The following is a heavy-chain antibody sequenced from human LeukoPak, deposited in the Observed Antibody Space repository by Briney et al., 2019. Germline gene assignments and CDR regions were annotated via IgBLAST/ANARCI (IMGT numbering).Heavy chain of an antibody. V-gene: IGHV4-39*01. CDR2: IYYSGST. D-gene: IGHD3-16*02. J-gene: IGHJ4*02. CDR3: ARQRLTMITFGGVIVRSHFDY. Sequence: SGTLSLTCTVSGGSISSSSYYWGWIRQPPGKGLEWIGSIYYSGSTYYNPSLKSRVTISVDTSKNQFSLKLSSVTAADTAVYYCARQRLTMITFGGVIVRSHFDYWGQGTLVTVSS. CDR1: GGSISSSSYY.